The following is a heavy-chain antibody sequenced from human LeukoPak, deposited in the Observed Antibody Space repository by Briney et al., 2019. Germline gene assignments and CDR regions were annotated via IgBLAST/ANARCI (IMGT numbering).Heavy chain of an antibody. CDR3: ASYLVGAKRSFDY. J-gene: IGHJ4*02. Sequence: GGSLRLSCAASGFAFSSYEMNWVRHAPGKGLEWVSYISSSGSTIYYADSVKGRFTISTDNAKNSLYLQMNSLRAEDTAVYYCASYLVGAKRSFDYWGQGTLVTVSS. CDR1: GFAFSSYE. D-gene: IGHD1-26*01. CDR2: ISSSGSTI. V-gene: IGHV3-48*03.